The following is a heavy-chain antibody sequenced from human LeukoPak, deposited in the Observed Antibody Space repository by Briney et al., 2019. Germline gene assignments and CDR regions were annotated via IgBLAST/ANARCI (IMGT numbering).Heavy chain of an antibody. Sequence: GASVKVSCKASGYTFTSYYMHWVRQAPGQGLEWMGIINPSGGSTSYAQKFQGRVTMTRDMSTSTVYMELSSLRSEDTAVYYCARGWPILKANYYYYYYMDVWGKGTTVTVSS. CDR2: INPSGGST. V-gene: IGHV1-46*01. CDR3: ARGWPILKANYYYYYYMDV. CDR1: GYTFTSYY. J-gene: IGHJ6*03. D-gene: IGHD6-19*01.